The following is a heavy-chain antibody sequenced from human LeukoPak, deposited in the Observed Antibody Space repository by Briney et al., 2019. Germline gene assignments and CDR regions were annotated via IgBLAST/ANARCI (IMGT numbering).Heavy chain of an antibody. J-gene: IGHJ5*02. CDR1: GYTFNSYY. Sequence: GASVKVSCKTSGYTFNSYYMHWVRQAPGQGLEWVGIINPTGDPTTYAQKFQGRVTMTSDMSTSTAYMELSSLRSEDTAVYYCARLKRGIGAAGTSLRGWFDPWGQGTLVTVSS. CDR3: ARLKRGIGAAGTSLRGWFDP. CDR2: INPTGDPT. V-gene: IGHV1-46*02. D-gene: IGHD6-13*01.